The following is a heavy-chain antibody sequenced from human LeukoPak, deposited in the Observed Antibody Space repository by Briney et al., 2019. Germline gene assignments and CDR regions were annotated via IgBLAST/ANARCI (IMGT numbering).Heavy chain of an antibody. J-gene: IGHJ5*02. CDR3: AISGAGAGTPLRSNWFDP. Sequence: GGSLRLSCAASGFTFSTYAMNWVRQAPGKGLEWVSSITDTSFYMYYADSVKGRFTISRDNSKNSLYLQMNSLRGEDTAVYYCAISGAGAGTPLRSNWFDPWGQGTLVTVSS. CDR2: ITDTSFYM. CDR1: GFTFSTYA. D-gene: IGHD6-13*01. V-gene: IGHV3-21*01.